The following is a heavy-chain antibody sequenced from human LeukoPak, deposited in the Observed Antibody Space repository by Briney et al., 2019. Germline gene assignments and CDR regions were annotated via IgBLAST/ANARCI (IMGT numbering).Heavy chain of an antibody. V-gene: IGHV4-34*01. CDR2: INHSGST. CDR1: GGSFSGYC. Sequence: SETLSLTCSVYGGSFSGYCWSWIRQPPGKGLEWIGEINHSGSTNYNPSPKTRVTISLDRSKDQFSLKLTSVTAADTAVYYCTRGKPETVFDSWGRGTLVTVSS. CDR3: TRGKPETVFDS. J-gene: IGHJ4*01.